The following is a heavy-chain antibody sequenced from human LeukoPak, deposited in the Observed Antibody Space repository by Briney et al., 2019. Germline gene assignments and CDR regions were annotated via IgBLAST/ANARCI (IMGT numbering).Heavy chain of an antibody. V-gene: IGHV4-59*01. CDR1: GVSISSYY. CDR3: ARDRYNYDSSGSRWFDP. J-gene: IGHJ5*02. CDR2: IYYSGST. Sequence: SETLSLTCTVSGVSISSYYWSWIRQPPGKGLGWIGYIYYSGSTNYNPSLKSRVTISVDTSKNQFSLKLRSVTAADTAVYYCARDRYNYDSSGSRWFDPWGQGTLVTVSS. D-gene: IGHD3-22*01.